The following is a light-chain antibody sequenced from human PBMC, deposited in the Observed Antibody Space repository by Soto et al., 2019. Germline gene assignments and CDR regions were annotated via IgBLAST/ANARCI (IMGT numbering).Light chain of an antibody. CDR1: QTVTGTY. V-gene: IGKV3D-20*02. Sequence: EIVLTQSPGTLSLSPGERATLSCRASQTVTGTYLAWYQQTPGQAPRLLIYGASSRATGIPDRFSGSGSGTDFTLTISSLEPEDFAVYYCQQHSTWPPITFGQGTKVDIK. CDR2: GAS. J-gene: IGKJ1*01. CDR3: QQHSTWPPIT.